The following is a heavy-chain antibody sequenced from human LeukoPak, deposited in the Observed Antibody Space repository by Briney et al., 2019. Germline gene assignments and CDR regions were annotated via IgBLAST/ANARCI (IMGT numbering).Heavy chain of an antibody. Sequence: PGGSLRLSCAASGFTFSSYGMHWVRQAPGKGLEWVAVISYDGSNKYYADSVKGRFTISRDNSKNTLYLQMNSLRAEDTAVYYCAKFRISSAITGLAFDYWGQGTLVTVS. CDR2: ISYDGSNK. CDR1: GFTFSSYG. CDR3: AKFRISSAITGLAFDY. D-gene: IGHD2-8*02. J-gene: IGHJ4*02. V-gene: IGHV3-30*18.